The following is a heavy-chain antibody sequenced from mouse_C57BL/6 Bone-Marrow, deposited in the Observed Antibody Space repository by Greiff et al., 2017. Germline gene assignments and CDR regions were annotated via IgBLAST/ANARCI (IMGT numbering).Heavy chain of an antibody. CDR1: GYTFTTYP. CDR3: ARGGNYGGYYVDY. Sequence: QVHVKQSGAELVKPGASVKLSCKASGYTFTTYPIEWMKQNHGKSLEWIGNFHPYNNDTKYNEKFKGKATLTVEKSSSTVDLELSRLTSDDSAVYYCARGGNYGGYYVDYWGQGTTLTVSS. V-gene: IGHV1-47*01. CDR2: FHPYNNDT. J-gene: IGHJ2*01. D-gene: IGHD2-1*01.